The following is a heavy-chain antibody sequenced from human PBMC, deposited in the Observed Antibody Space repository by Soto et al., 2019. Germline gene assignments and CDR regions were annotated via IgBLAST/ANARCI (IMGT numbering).Heavy chain of an antibody. CDR3: AKGDNLGPKTGYAFDP. D-gene: IGHD5-12*01. CDR2: TYFRSKWYN. J-gene: IGHJ5*02. CDR1: ADSVSSNTAS. Sequence: SQTLSLTCAISADSVSSNTASRNWIRQSPSRGLEWLGRTYFRSKWYNDYAVSVKSRIIINPDTSNNQFSLQLNSVTPEDTAVYFCAKGDNLGPKTGYAFDPWGQGIMVTVSS. V-gene: IGHV6-1*01.